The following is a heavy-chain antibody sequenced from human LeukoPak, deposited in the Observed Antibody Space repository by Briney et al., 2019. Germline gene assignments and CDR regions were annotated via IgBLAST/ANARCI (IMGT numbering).Heavy chain of an antibody. V-gene: IGHV4-34*01. CDR3: ARFRSSWFDP. Sequence: PSETLSLTCDVYGGSFSGYYWTWIRQPPGKGLEWIGEINHSGSTNYNPSLRSRVTISVDTSKNQFSLKLSSVTAADTAVYYCARFRSSWFDPWGQGTLVTVSS. D-gene: IGHD3-10*01. J-gene: IGHJ5*02. CDR1: GGSFSGYY. CDR2: INHSGST.